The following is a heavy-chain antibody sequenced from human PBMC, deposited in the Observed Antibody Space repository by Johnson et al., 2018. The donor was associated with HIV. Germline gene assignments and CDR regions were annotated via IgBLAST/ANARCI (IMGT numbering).Heavy chain of an antibody. CDR3: ARGRKDIGAADGLDNDGVDM. D-gene: IGHD6-13*01. J-gene: IGHJ3*02. CDR1: GFTFSDYY. CDR2: ISYHGNND. Sequence: QVQLVESGGGLVQPGGSLRLSCVVSGFTFSDYYMDWVRQAPGKGLQWVAVISYHGNNDFYADSVRGRFTISRDISETTIYLQMDSLRPDDTALYYCARGRKDIGAADGLDNDGVDMWGQGTLVTVS. V-gene: IGHV3-30*03.